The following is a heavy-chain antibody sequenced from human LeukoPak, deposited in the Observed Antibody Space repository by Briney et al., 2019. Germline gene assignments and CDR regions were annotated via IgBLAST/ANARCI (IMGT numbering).Heavy chain of an antibody. CDR3: ARASSSWPAYYFDY. V-gene: IGHV1-2*02. Sequence: ASVKVSCKASGYTFTGYYIHWVRQAPGQGLEWMGWINPNSGGTNYAQKFQGRVTMTRDTSISTVYIELSRLRSDDTAVYYCARASSSWPAYYFDYWGQGTLVTVSS. CDR2: INPNSGGT. D-gene: IGHD6-13*01. J-gene: IGHJ4*02. CDR1: GYTFTGYY.